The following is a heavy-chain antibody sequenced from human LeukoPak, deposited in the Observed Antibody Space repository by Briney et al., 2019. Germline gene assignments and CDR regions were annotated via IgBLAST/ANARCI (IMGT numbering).Heavy chain of an antibody. CDR2: IYYSGST. D-gene: IGHD3-3*01. V-gene: IGHV4-61*08. CDR3: ARIPHYDFWSGYWESDWFDP. CDR1: GGSISSGDYY. Sequence: SETLSLTCTVSGGSISSGDYYWSWIRQPPGKGLEWIGYIYYSGSTNYNPSLKSRVTISVDTSKNQFSLKLSSVTAADTAAYYCARIPHYDFWSGYWESDWFDPWGQGTLVTVSS. J-gene: IGHJ5*02.